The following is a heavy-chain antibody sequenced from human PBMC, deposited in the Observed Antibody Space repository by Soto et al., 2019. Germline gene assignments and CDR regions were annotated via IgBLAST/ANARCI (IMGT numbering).Heavy chain of an antibody. D-gene: IGHD3-22*01. CDR1: VYTFTSYA. CDR3: ARVVLTYYYDSSGYKPFDY. Sequence: GASVKVSCKASVYTFTSYAMHWVRQAPGQRLEWMGWINAGNGNTKYSQKFQGRVTITRDTSASTAYMELSSLRSEDTAVYYCARVVLTYYYDSSGYKPFDYWGQGTLVTVSS. V-gene: IGHV1-3*01. J-gene: IGHJ4*02. CDR2: INAGNGNT.